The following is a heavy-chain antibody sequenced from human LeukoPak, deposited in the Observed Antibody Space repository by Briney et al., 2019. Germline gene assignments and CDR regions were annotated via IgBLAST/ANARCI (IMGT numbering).Heavy chain of an antibody. CDR2: IYYSGST. Sequence: SQTLSLTCTVSGGSISSGDYYWSWIRQPPGKGLEWIGYIYYSGSTYYNPSLKSRVTISVDTSKNQFSLKLSSVTAADTAVYYWAGGTGTTSDINFDYGGRETLVTVP. D-gene: IGHD1-1*01. CDR3: AGGTGTTSDINFDY. V-gene: IGHV4-30-4*01. J-gene: IGHJ4*02. CDR1: GGSISSGDYY.